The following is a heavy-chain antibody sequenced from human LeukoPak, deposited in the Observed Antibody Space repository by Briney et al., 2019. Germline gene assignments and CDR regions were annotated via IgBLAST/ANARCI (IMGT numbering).Heavy chain of an antibody. Sequence: ASVKVSCKASGYTFTSYGINWVRQAPGQGLEWMGWINPNSGGTNYAQKFQGWVTMTRDTSISTAYMELSRLRSDDTAVYYCARGRPKDIVVVVAATGAFDIWGQGTMVTVSS. CDR3: ARGRPKDIVVVVAATGAFDI. CDR2: INPNSGGT. J-gene: IGHJ3*02. D-gene: IGHD2-15*01. CDR1: GYTFTSYG. V-gene: IGHV1-2*04.